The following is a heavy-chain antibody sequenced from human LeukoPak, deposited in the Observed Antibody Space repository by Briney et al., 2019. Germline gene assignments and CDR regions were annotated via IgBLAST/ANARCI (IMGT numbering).Heavy chain of an antibody. D-gene: IGHD1-26*01. CDR1: GYTFTSYG. CDR3: ARDGKWELRLYYYYGMDV. J-gene: IGHJ6*02. V-gene: IGHV1-18*01. Sequence: ASVKVSCKASGYTFTSYGISWVRQAPGQGLEWMGWISAYNGNTNYAQKLQGRVTMTTDTSTSTAYMELRSLRSDDTAVYYCARDGKWELRLYYYYGMDVWGQGTTVTVPS. CDR2: ISAYNGNT.